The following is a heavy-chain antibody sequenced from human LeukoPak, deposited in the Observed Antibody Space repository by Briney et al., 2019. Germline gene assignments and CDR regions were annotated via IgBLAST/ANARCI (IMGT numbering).Heavy chain of an antibody. CDR3: ARDSPSRGQWLVRDYYYGMDV. CDR1: VYTFTSYD. Sequence: GASVKVSCKASVYTFTSYDINWVRQASGQGLEWMGWMNTNSGNTGYARKFQGRVTMTSSTSISTAYMELSSLTSEDTAVYYCARDSPSRGQWLVRDYYYGMDVWGQGTTVTVSS. D-gene: IGHD6-19*01. V-gene: IGHV1-8*01. J-gene: IGHJ6*02. CDR2: MNTNSGNT.